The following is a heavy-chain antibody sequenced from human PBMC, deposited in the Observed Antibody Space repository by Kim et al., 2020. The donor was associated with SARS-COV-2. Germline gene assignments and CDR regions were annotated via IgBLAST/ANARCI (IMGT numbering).Heavy chain of an antibody. CDR2: IKSKTGGGTT. J-gene: IGHJ3*02. D-gene: IGHD1-26*01. CDR3: TTDTPPFWWELLTAAFEI. V-gene: IGHV3-15*01. CDR1: GFTFSNAW. Sequence: GGSLRLSCAASGFTFSNAWMSWVHQAPGKGLEWVGRIKSKTGGGTTDYAAPVKSRFTISRDESKNTLYLHMNSLKTEDTAVYYCTTDTPPFWWELLTAAFEIWGAGTMVTVSP.